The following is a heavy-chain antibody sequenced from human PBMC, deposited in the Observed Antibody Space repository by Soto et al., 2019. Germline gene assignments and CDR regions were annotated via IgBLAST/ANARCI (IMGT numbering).Heavy chain of an antibody. CDR2: IYHSGST. J-gene: IGHJ4*02. D-gene: IGHD4-17*01. CDR3: ARDNNGDLDY. V-gene: IGHV4-30-2*01. CDR1: GGSISSGGYS. Sequence: SETLSLTCAVSGGSISSGGYSWSWIRQPPGKGLEWIGYIYHSGSTYYNPSLKSRVTISVDRSKNQFSLKLSSVTAADTAVYYCARDNNGDLDYWGQGTLVTVSS.